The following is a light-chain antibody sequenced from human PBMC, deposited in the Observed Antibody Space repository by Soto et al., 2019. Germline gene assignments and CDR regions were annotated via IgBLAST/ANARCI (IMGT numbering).Light chain of an antibody. CDR3: QKYNSAPLT. CDR1: QSVSTK. CDR2: GAS. Sequence: EILMTQSPATLSVSPGETATLSCRASQSVSTKLAWYQQKPGQAPRLLIYGASTRATGIPARFSGSGSGTDFTLTISSLQPEDVAAYYCQKYNSAPLTFGGGTKVDIK. J-gene: IGKJ4*01. V-gene: IGKV3D-15*01.